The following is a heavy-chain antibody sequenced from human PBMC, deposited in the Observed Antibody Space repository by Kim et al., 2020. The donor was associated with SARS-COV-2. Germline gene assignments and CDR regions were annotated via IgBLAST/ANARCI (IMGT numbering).Heavy chain of an antibody. Sequence: ASVKVSCKASGYTFTSYAMHWVRQAPGQRLEWMGWINAGNGNTKYSQKFQGRVTITRDTSASTAYMELSSLRSEDTAVYYCARVLQYYDILTGLQGWSGMAVWGQGTTVTVSS. CDR1: GYTFTSYA. D-gene: IGHD3-9*01. CDR3: ARVLQYYDILTGLQGWSGMAV. V-gene: IGHV1-3*01. J-gene: IGHJ6*02. CDR2: INAGNGNT.